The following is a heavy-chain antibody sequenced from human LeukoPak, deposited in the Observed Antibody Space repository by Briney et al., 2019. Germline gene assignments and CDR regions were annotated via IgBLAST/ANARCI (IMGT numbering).Heavy chain of an antibody. Sequence: SETLSLTCAVSGYSISSGYYWGWIRQPPGKGLEWIGSIYHSGSTYYNPSLKSRVTISVDTSKNQFSLKLSSVTAADMAVYYCARFGWDGDYGRRYYYYMDVWGKGTTVTVSS. CDR3: ARFGWDGDYGRRYYYYMDV. J-gene: IGHJ6*03. D-gene: IGHD4-17*01. CDR2: IYHSGST. V-gene: IGHV4-38-2*01. CDR1: GYSISSGYY.